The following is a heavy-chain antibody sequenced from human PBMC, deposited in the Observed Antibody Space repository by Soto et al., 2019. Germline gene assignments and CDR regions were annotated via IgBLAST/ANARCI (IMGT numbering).Heavy chain of an antibody. CDR1: GFNFSPYW. V-gene: IGHV3-74*01. J-gene: IGHJ3*02. CDR3: ARDRGNPDSFNI. D-gene: IGHD3-10*01. CDR2: INADGSTT. Sequence: SGGSLRLSCAASGFNFSPYWMHWVRQPPGKGLEWVSHINADGSTTVYADSVKGRFTISRDNARNTLYLQMNSLRAEDTAVYYCARDRGNPDSFNIWGQGTMVTVSS.